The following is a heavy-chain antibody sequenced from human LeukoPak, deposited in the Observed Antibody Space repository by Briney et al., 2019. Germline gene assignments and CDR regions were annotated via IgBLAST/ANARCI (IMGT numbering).Heavy chain of an antibody. CDR1: GGTFSSYA. J-gene: IGHJ4*02. CDR3: AIERALYGDYRRPLDY. D-gene: IGHD4-17*01. CDR2: IIHIFGTA. V-gene: IGHV1-69*05. Sequence: ASVKVSCKASGGTFSSYAISWVRQAPGQGLEWMGRIIHIFGTANYAQKFQGRDTITTDKSPSTPYMELSSLTSEDTAVYYCAIERALYGDYRRPLDYRGQGTLVTVSS.